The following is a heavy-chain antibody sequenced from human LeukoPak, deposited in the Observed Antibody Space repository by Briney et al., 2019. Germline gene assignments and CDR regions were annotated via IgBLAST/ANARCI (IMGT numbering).Heavy chain of an antibody. Sequence: QPGGSLRLSCVVSGVTVRINYMSWVGQAPGKELVWVSLINPDGRTTTYADSVKGRFTISRDNAKNTVYLQMGSLRDEDTAIYYCARDLHGSPDRWGQGTLVTVSS. D-gene: IGHD2-2*03. CDR3: ARDLHGSPDR. J-gene: IGHJ5*02. CDR2: INPDGRTT. CDR1: GVTVRINY. V-gene: IGHV3-74*01.